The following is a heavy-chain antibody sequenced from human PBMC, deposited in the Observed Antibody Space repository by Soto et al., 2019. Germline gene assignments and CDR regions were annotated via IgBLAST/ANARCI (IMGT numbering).Heavy chain of an antibody. CDR3: AKGYCSSTSCPGLTGAIDY. CDR1: GFTFSSYG. Sequence: LGGSLRLSCAASGFTFSSYGMHWVRQAPGKGLEWVAVISYDGSNKYYADSVKGRFTISRDNSKNTLYLQMNSLRAEDTAVYYCAKGYCSSTSCPGLTGAIDYWGQGTLVTVSS. D-gene: IGHD2-2*01. V-gene: IGHV3-30*18. J-gene: IGHJ4*02. CDR2: ISYDGSNK.